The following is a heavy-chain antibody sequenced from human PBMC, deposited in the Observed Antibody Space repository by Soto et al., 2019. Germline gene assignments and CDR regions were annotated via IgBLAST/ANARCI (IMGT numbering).Heavy chain of an antibody. D-gene: IGHD2-15*01. CDR2: ISWNSGSI. V-gene: IGHV3-9*01. CDR1: GFTFDDYA. Sequence: EVQLVESGGGLVQPGRSLRLSCAASGFTFDDYAMHWVRQAPGKGLEWVSRISWNSGSIGYADSVKGRFTISRDNAKTSLYLQMNSLRAAATALYYCATDVESYCNFDYWGQGTLVTVSS. J-gene: IGHJ4*02. CDR3: ATDVESYCNFDY.